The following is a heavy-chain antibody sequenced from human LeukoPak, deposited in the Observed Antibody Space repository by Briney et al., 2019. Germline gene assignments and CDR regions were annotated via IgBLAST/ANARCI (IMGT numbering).Heavy chain of an antibody. CDR2: IYYSGST. D-gene: IGHD6-13*01. CDR1: GGSISSGGYY. Sequence: PSETLSLTCTVSGGSISSGGYYWSWIRQHPGKGLEWIGYIYYSGSTYYNPSLKSRVTISVDTSKNQFSLKLSSVTAADTAVYYCARDSRSSSWDYFDYWGQGTLVTVSS. CDR3: ARDSRSSSWDYFDY. V-gene: IGHV4-31*03. J-gene: IGHJ4*02.